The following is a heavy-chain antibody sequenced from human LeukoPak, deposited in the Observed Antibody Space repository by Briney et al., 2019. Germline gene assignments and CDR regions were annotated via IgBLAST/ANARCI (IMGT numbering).Heavy chain of an antibody. Sequence: SETLSLTCTVSGGSISSSSYYWGWIRQPPGKGLEWIGSIYYSGSTYYNPSLKSRVTISVDTSKNQFSLKLSSVTAADTAVYYCARAGGHYYDSSGYSYWGQGTLVTVSS. V-gene: IGHV4-39*07. J-gene: IGHJ4*02. CDR1: GGSISSSSYY. D-gene: IGHD3-22*01. CDR3: ARAGGHYYDSSGYSY. CDR2: IYYSGST.